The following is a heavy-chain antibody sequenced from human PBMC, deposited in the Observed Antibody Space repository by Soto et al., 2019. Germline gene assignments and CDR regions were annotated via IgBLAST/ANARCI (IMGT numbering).Heavy chain of an antibody. CDR1: GFTFSSYA. CDR2: ISYDGSNK. V-gene: IGHV3-30-3*01. Sequence: GGSLRLSCAASGFTFSSYAMHWVRQAPGKGLEWVAVISYDGSNKYYADSVKGRFTISRDNSKNTLYLQMNSLRAEDTAVYYCASPRPWELHARFDYWGQGTLVTVSS. J-gene: IGHJ4*02. CDR3: ASPRPWELHARFDY. D-gene: IGHD1-26*01.